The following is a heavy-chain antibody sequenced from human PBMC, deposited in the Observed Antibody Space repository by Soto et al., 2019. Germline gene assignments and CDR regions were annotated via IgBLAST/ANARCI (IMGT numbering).Heavy chain of an antibody. CDR1: GFTFRSYW. V-gene: IGHV3-74*01. CDR3: AGGWYGHS. Sequence: EVRLVESGGGLVQPGGSLRLSCAASGFTFRSYWMHWVRQAPGKGLVWVSRIDSDGSSTTYADSVKGRFTISRDNAKNKVYLQMNSLRAEDTAVYYCAGGWYGHSWGQGTLVSVSS. J-gene: IGHJ4*02. D-gene: IGHD6-19*01. CDR2: IDSDGSST.